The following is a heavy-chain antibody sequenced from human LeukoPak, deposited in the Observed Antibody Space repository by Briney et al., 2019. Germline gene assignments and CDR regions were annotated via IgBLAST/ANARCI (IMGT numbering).Heavy chain of an antibody. CDR1: GFTFGDSG. D-gene: IGHD3-10*01. Sequence: GGSLRLSCTASGFTFGDSGMQWVRQAPGKGLEWVAFIEYDGSKKNYGDSVTGRFTISRDNSKNTLSLQMNSLRDEDTAVYYCAKGGLSSGAFEIWGQGTMVIVSS. CDR3: AKGGLSSGAFEI. V-gene: IGHV3-30*02. CDR2: IEYDGSKK. J-gene: IGHJ3*02.